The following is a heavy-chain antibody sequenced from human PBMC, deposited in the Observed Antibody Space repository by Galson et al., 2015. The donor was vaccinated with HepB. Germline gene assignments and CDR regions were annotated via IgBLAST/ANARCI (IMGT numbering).Heavy chain of an antibody. CDR3: TTEYYYDSSGYYQGLDAFDI. J-gene: IGHJ3*02. V-gene: IGHV3-15*07. CDR1: GFTFSNAW. D-gene: IGHD3-22*01. Sequence: SLRLSCAASGFTFSNAWMNWVRQAPGKGLEWVGRIKSKTDGGTTDYAAPVKGRFTISRDDSKNTLYLQMNSLKTEDTAVYYCTTEYYYDSSGYYQGLDAFDIWGQGTMVTVSS. CDR2: IKSKTDGGTT.